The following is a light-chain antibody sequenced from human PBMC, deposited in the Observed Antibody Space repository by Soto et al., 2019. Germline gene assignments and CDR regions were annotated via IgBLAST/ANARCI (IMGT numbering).Light chain of an antibody. Sequence: QSALTQPASVSGSPGQSITISCTRTSRDVGGYNYVSWYQQHPGKAPKLIIYDVTNRPSGVSHRFSASKSGNTASLTISGLQAEDEADYYCSSYTGIRWVFGGGTKVTVL. CDR1: SRDVGGYNY. CDR3: SSYTGIRWV. J-gene: IGLJ3*02. V-gene: IGLV2-14*03. CDR2: DVT.